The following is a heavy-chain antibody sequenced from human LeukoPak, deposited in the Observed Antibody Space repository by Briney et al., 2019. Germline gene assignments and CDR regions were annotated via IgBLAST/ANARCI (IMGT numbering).Heavy chain of an antibody. J-gene: IGHJ4*02. Sequence: ASVKVSCKASDYTFTRYGISRVRQAPGQGLEWMGWISGSNGNTNYAQKTQDRVTFTTDTSTSTAYMELRSLRFDDTATYYCARSGRVTYYYFDVWGQGTLVTVSS. CDR3: ARSGRVTYYYFDV. CDR1: DYTFTRYG. CDR2: ISGSNGNT. D-gene: IGHD5-12*01. V-gene: IGHV1-18*01.